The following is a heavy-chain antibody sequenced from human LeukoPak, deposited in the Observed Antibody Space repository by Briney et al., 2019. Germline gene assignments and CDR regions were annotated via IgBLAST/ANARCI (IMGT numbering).Heavy chain of an antibody. CDR2: INHSGST. J-gene: IGHJ5*02. V-gene: IGHV4-34*01. CDR3: AREIGYCSSTSCFNWFDP. Sequence: PSETLSLTCAVYGGSFSGYYWSWIRQPPGKGLEWIGEINHSGSTNYNPSLKSRVTISVDTSKNQFSLKLSSVTAADTAVYYCAREIGYCSSTSCFNWFDPWGQGTLATVSS. D-gene: IGHD2-2*01. CDR1: GGSFSGYY.